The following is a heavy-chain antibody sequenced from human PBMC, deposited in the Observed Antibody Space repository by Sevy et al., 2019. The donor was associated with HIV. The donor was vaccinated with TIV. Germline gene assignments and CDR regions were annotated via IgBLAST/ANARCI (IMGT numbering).Heavy chain of an antibody. J-gene: IGHJ6*02. CDR3: ARACITIFGLVVVSLDV. CDR1: GDSVSTDSAA. Sequence: SQTLSLTCDISGDSVSTDSAAWVWLRQSPSRGLEWLGRAYFRSAWYIDYAVSVKSGITINPDATKNQFSLHLKSVTPEDTAVYYCARACITIFGLVVVSLDVWGQGTTVTVSS. V-gene: IGHV6-1*01. D-gene: IGHD3-3*01. CDR2: AYFRSAWYI.